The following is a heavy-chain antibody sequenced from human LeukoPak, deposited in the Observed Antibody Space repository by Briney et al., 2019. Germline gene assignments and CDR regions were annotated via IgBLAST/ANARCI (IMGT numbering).Heavy chain of an antibody. CDR1: GFNVRSNY. Sequence: PGGSLRLSCAASGFNVRSNYMSWVRQAPGKGLEWVSLIYSGCSTYYADSVKGRFTISRDNSKNTLYLQMSSLRAEDTAMYYCARDSDCSGGSCYTDYWGQGNLVTVSS. V-gene: IGHV3-53*01. D-gene: IGHD2-15*01. CDR2: IYSGCST. J-gene: IGHJ4*02. CDR3: ARDSDCSGGSCYTDY.